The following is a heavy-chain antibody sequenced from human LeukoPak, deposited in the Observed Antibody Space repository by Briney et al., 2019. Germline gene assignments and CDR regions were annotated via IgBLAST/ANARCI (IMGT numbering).Heavy chain of an antibody. CDR1: GYSLSNHW. V-gene: IGHV5-51*01. D-gene: IGHD1-1*01. J-gene: IGHJ5*02. CDR2: IYPGDSDT. CDR3: ARRGTERLFGP. Sequence: GESLKISCKASGYSLSNHWIAWVRQMPGGGLEWMGIIYPGDSDTRYSPSFQGQVTISADKSISTAYLQWSSLKASDTAIYYCARRGTERLFGPWGQGTLVTVSS.